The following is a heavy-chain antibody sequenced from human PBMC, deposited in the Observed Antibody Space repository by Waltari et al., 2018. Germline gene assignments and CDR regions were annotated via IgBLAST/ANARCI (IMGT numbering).Heavy chain of an antibody. J-gene: IGHJ2*01. V-gene: IGHV4-34*01. CDR2: INHSGST. D-gene: IGHD3-22*01. CDR3: ARGRYYYDSSGYPRRYFDL. Sequence: QVQLQQWGAGLLKPSETLSLTCAVYGGSFSGYYWSWLRQPPGKGLEWIGEINHSGSTNYNPSLKSRVTISVDTSKNQFSLKLSSVTAADTAVYYCARGRYYYDSSGYPRRYFDLWGRGTLVTVSS. CDR1: GGSFSGYY.